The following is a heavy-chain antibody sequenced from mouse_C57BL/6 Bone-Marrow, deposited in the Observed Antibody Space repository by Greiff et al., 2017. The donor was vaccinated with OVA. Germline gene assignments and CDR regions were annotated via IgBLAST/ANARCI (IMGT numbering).Heavy chain of an antibody. CDR1: GYTFTSYW. J-gene: IGHJ4*01. CDR3: ARHWIVRDAMDY. CDR2: IDPSDSYT. V-gene: IGHV1-50*01. Sequence: QVQLQQPGAELVKPGASVKLSCKASGYTFTSYWMQWVKQRPGQGLEWIGEIDPSDSYTNYNQKFKGKATLTVDTSSSTAYMQLSSLTSEDSAVYYCARHWIVRDAMDYWGQGTSVTVSS. D-gene: IGHD2-5*01.